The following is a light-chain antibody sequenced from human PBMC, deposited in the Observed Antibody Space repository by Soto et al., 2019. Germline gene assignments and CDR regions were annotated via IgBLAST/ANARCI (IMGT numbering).Light chain of an antibody. CDR1: ERINTY. J-gene: IGKJ4*01. V-gene: IGKV1-12*01. CDR2: AAS. CDR3: QQANSPPLT. Sequence: DIQMTQSPSSVSASVVDRVTITCLASERINTYLAWYQQQPGKAPKLLIYAASSLQSGVPSRFSGSGSGTEFTLTISNLQPEDFATYYCQQANSPPLTFGGGTKVDIK.